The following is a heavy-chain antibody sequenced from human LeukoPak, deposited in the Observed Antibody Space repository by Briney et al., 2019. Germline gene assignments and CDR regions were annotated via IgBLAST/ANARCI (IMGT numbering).Heavy chain of an antibody. V-gene: IGHV4-4*07. CDR2: IYTSAST. CDR3: ARVDTSGWHYFDD. J-gene: IGHJ4*02. CDR1: GGPMSNYY. Sequence: SEPLSLTYSLSGGPMSNYYGSCMRHPTGRGVEGIGHIYTSASTNYTHSRKSRVTMSVDTSKNQFFLELNSVAAADTAAYYCARVDTSGWHYFDDWGQGTLVTVSS. D-gene: IGHD6-19*01.